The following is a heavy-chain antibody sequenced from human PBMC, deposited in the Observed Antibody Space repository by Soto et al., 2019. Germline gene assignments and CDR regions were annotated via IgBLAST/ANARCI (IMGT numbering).Heavy chain of an antibody. CDR2: VCSRGTT. V-gene: IGHV4-30-4*01. Sequence: SETLSLSCSVSGDSIRSGNKYWSWIRQPPGKGLEWIGYVCSRGTTYYKPSLKCRVSISLDASENQFSLKFSSVTDADPDVYYCARVPSPLDEDYAMDVWGQGTTVTVSS. CDR1: GDSIRSGNKY. D-gene: IGHD2-2*03. CDR3: ARVPSPLDEDYAMDV. J-gene: IGHJ6*02.